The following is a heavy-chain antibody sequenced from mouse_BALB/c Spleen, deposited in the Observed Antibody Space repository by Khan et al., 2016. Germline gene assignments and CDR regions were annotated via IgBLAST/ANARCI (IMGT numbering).Heavy chain of an antibody. J-gene: IGHJ1*01. D-gene: IGHD1-1*01. V-gene: IGHV9-3-1*01. CDR2: INTYSGES. Sequence: QIQLVQSGPELKKPGKTVKISCKATGYTFTNYGMNWVKQAPGKGLKWMGWINTYSGESTYADDFKGRFAFSLETSANTAYLQLNHLKNEDTATXFCAIYRYSYGSSRYFDVWGAGTTVTVSS. CDR3: AIYRYSYGSSRYFDV. CDR1: GYTFTNYG.